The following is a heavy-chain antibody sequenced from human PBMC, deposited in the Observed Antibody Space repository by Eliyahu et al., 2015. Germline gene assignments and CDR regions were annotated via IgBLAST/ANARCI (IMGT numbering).Heavy chain of an antibody. J-gene: IGHJ3*01. CDR1: GGXCSXCV. D-gene: IGHD1-26*01. Sequence: QVQLVQSGAEVXKPGSSVKVSCKASGGXCSXCVISWVRQAPGQGLEWMGGIIPIFGSATYAQKFQGRLTITADGSTSTDYMELSSLRSDDTAVYYCARENYSGTYGRGAFDSWGPGTMVTVSS. CDR2: IIPIFGSA. CDR3: ARENYSGTYGRGAFDS. V-gene: IGHV1-69*01.